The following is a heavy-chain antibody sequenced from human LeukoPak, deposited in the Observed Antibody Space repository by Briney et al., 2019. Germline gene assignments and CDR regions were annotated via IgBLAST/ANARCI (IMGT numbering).Heavy chain of an antibody. Sequence: PGGSLRLSCAASGFTFSSYWMSWVRQAPGKGLEWVANIKQDGSEKYYVDSVKGRFTISRDNAKNSLYLQMNSLRAEDTALYYCAKGTYYYDSSGYYTLGYFDYWGQGTLVTVSS. CDR3: AKGTYYYDSSGYYTLGYFDY. D-gene: IGHD3-22*01. CDR1: GFTFSSYW. CDR2: IKQDGSEK. J-gene: IGHJ4*02. V-gene: IGHV3-7*03.